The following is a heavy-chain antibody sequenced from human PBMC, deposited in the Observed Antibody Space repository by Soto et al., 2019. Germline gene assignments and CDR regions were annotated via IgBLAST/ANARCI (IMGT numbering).Heavy chain of an antibody. D-gene: IGHD1-1*01. CDR2: ISWNSGSR. CDR1: GFTFDDYA. CDR3: AKGSQLERRSDYYYYMYV. V-gene: IGHV3-9*01. J-gene: IGHJ6*03. Sequence: GGSLRLSCAASGFTFDDYAMHWVRQAPGKGLEWVSGISWNSGSRGYADSVKGRFTISRDNAKNSLYLQMNSLRAEDTALYYCAKGSQLERRSDYYYYMYVWGKGTTVTVSS.